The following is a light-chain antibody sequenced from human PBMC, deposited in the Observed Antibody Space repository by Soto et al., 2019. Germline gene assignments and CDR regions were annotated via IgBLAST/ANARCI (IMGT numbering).Light chain of an antibody. CDR1: LDVATN. Sequence: TVMKQSPATLSMSPGDRAALSCRASLDVATNMAWYQQKPGQAPRLLIYGASIRATGVPARFTGSGSGTEFTLTINNLQSEDVAVYYCHQYNTGLRTFGRGTRVEV. J-gene: IGKJ1*01. CDR3: HQYNTGLRT. CDR2: GAS. V-gene: IGKV3-15*01.